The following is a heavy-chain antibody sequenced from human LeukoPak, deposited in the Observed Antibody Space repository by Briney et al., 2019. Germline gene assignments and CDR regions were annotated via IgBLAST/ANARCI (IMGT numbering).Heavy chain of an antibody. D-gene: IGHD2-15*01. CDR1: GGSFSGYY. V-gene: IGHV4-34*01. Sequence: SETLSLTCAVYGGSFSGYYWSWIRQPPGKGLEWIGEINHSGSTNYNPSLKSRVTISVDTSKNQFSLKLSSVTAADTAVYYCARHPRRVAATHGRFDPWGQGTLVTVSS. CDR3: ARHPRRVAATHGRFDP. J-gene: IGHJ5*02. CDR2: INHSGST.